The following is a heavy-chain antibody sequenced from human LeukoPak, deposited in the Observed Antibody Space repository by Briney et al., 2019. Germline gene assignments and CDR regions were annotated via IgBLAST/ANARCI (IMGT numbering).Heavy chain of an antibody. CDR1: GLTFSSYA. J-gene: IGHJ4*02. CDR3: AKYSSSFMVTAY. V-gene: IGHV3-23*01. CDR2: ISGSGGST. Sequence: GGSLRLSCAASGLTFSSYAMSWVRQAPGKGLEWVSAISGSGGSTYYADSVKGRFTISRDNSKNTLYLQMNSLRAEDTAVYYCAKYSSSFMVTAYWGQGTPVTVSS. D-gene: IGHD6-13*01.